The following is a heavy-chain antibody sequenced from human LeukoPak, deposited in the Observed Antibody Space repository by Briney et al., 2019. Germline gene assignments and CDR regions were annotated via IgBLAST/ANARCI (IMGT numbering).Heavy chain of an antibody. CDR3: ARAAYYYDTSGYYYDY. CDR1: AYSISNGYY. CDR2: IYHSGST. Sequence: PSETLSLTCAVSAYSISNGYYWGWIRQPPGKGLEWIGSIYHSGSTYYNPSLKSRVTISVDTSKNQFSLKLSSVTAADTAVYYRARAAYYYDTSGYYYDYWGQGTLVTVSS. D-gene: IGHD3-22*01. V-gene: IGHV4-38-2*01. J-gene: IGHJ4*02.